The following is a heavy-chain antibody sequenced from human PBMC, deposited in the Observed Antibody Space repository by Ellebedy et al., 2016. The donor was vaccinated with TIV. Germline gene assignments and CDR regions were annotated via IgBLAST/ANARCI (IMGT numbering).Heavy chain of an antibody. Sequence: GESLKISCAASGFTFSDYHMSWIRQVPGKGLEWVSNISGRSSSTTYADSVRGRFTISRDDAKDSLYLQMSSLRPEDTAVYYCAKGTGGGNYRNHAFDIWGRGTMVTVSS. CDR3: AKGTGGGNYRNHAFDI. CDR1: GFTFSDYH. CDR2: ISGRSSST. D-gene: IGHD1-14*01. J-gene: IGHJ3*02. V-gene: IGHV3-11*05.